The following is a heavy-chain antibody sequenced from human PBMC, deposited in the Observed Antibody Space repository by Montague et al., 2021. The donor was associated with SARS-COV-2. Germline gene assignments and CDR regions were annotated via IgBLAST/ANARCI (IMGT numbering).Heavy chain of an antibody. J-gene: IGHJ4*02. V-gene: IGHV4-59*08. CDR1: DGSIRSYY. CDR2: MHDSGTA. Sequence: SETLSLTCTVSDGSIRSYYWNWMRQTPGKGLEWIGYMHDSGTANYNPSLRSRVTLMVDASRNQLSLELSSVTAADTAMYYCTRLPRGSGTRGYFDYWAQGTLVTVSS. D-gene: IGHD3-10*01. CDR3: TRLPRGSGTRGYFDY.